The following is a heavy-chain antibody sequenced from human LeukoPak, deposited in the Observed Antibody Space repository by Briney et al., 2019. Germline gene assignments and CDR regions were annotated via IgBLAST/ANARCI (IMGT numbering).Heavy chain of an antibody. D-gene: IGHD2-15*01. V-gene: IGHV3-66*01. CDR2: IYSGGST. J-gene: IGHJ3*02. CDR1: GFTVSSNY. CDR3: ARDIVVVVAATPHDAFDI. Sequence: GGSLRLSCAASGFTVSSNYMSWVRQAPGKGLEWVSVIYSGGSTYYADSVKGRFTISRDNSKNTLYLQMNSLRAEDTAVYYCARDIVVVVAATPHDAFDIWGQGTMVTVSS.